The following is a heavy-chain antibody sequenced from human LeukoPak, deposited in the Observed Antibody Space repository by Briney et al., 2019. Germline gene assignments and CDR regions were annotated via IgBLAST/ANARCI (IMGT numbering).Heavy chain of an antibody. CDR3: ARGRQQWSRHDFQH. V-gene: IGHV4-34*01. J-gene: IGHJ1*01. Sequence: SETLSLTCAVYGGSFSGYYWNWIRQSPGKGLEWIGEINHSGSTNYNPSLKSRVTISVDTSKNQFSLKLSSVTAADTAVYYCARGRQQWSRHDFQHWGQGTLVTVSS. CDR1: GGSFSGYY. D-gene: IGHD6-19*01. CDR2: INHSGST.